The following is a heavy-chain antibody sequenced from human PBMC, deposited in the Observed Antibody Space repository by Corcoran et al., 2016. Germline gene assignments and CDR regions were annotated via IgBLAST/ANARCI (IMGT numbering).Heavy chain of an antibody. D-gene: IGHD3-10*01. J-gene: IGHJ6*02. CDR2: ISYDGSNK. Sequence: QVQLVESGGGVVQPGRSLRLSCAASGFTFSSYGMHWVRQAPGKGLEWVAVISYDGSNKYYADSVKGRFTISRDNSKNTLYLQMNSLRAEDTAVDYCAKSQGVAMVRGVIIGYYYGMDVWGQGTTVTVSS. V-gene: IGHV3-30*18. CDR3: AKSQGVAMVRGVIIGYYYGMDV. CDR1: GFTFSSYG.